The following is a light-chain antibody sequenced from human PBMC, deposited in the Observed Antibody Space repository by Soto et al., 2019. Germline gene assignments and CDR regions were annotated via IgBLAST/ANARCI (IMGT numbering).Light chain of an antibody. CDR1: QVIRSA. CDR2: DAS. CDR3: QQFNNYPT. V-gene: IGKV1D-13*01. Sequence: AIQLTQSPSSLSASVGDRVTITCRASQVIRSALAWYQQKPGKHPKFLIYDASSLESGAPPRFSGSGSGTDFTLTITSLQPEDFATYYRQQFNNYPTFGQGTRLEIK. J-gene: IGKJ5*01.